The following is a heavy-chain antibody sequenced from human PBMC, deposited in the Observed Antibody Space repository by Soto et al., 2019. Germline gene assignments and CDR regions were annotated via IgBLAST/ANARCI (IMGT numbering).Heavy chain of an antibody. CDR1: DDFISSYY. Sequence: TLSLTCTVSDDFISSYYWNWIRQPAGKGLEWIGRVSTNGATNYNPSLESRVTMSVDTSKNQFSLKLTSVTAADTAVYFCARADYEILTGSYAMDVWGQGTTVTVSS. V-gene: IGHV4-4*07. CDR2: VSTNGAT. J-gene: IGHJ6*02. D-gene: IGHD3-9*01. CDR3: ARADYEILTGSYAMDV.